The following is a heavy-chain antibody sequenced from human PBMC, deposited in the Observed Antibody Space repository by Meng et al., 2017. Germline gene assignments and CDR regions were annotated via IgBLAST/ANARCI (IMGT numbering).Heavy chain of an antibody. CDR2: IIPIFGTA. D-gene: IGHD4-23*01. CDR1: GGTFSSYA. Sequence: LVQSGAGVEKPGSSVKVSCKASGGTFSSYAISWVRQAPGQGLEWMGGIIPIFGTANYAQKFQGRVTITADKSTSTAYMELSSLRSEDTAVYYCARGVGYGGNSLYFDYWGQGTLVTVSS. V-gene: IGHV1-69*06. J-gene: IGHJ4*02. CDR3: ARGVGYGGNSLYFDY.